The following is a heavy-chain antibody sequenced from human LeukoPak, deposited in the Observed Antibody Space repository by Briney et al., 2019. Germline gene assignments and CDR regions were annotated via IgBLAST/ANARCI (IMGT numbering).Heavy chain of an antibody. CDR1: GFTFDDYA. CDR2: ISGSGGRT. Sequence: GGSLRLSCAASGFTFDDYAMHWVRQAPGKGLDWVSAISGSGGRTYYADSVKGRFTISRDKSKNTLYLQMNSLRAEDTAVYYCAKSVTYYYDDIATWGQGTLVTVSS. CDR3: AKSVTYYYDDIAT. J-gene: IGHJ5*02. V-gene: IGHV3-23*01. D-gene: IGHD3-22*01.